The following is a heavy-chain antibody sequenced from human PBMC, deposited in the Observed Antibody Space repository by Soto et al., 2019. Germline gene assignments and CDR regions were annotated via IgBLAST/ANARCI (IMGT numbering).Heavy chain of an antibody. V-gene: IGHV3-9*01. CDR3: AKGGYLGSSQGDHFDY. J-gene: IGHJ4*02. CDR1: GFTFDDYA. D-gene: IGHD6-6*01. CDR2: ISWNSGSI. Sequence: AGGSLRLSCAASGFTFDDYAMHWVRQAPGKGLEWVSGISWNSGSIGYADSVKGRFTISRDNAKNSLYLQMNSLRAEDTALYYCAKGGYLGSSQGDHFDYWGQGTLVTVSS.